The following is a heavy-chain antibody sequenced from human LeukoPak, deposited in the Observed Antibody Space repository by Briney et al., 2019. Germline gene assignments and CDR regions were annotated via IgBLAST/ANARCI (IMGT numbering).Heavy chain of an antibody. Sequence: SETLSPTCAVYGESFSGYYWTWIRQPPGKGLEWIGEITDSGSTIYNSSLKSRVTISVDTSKNQFSLKLSSVTAADTAVYYCARRRGYSYGRFDYWGQGTLVTVSS. CDR3: ARRRGYSYGRFDY. CDR1: GESFSGYY. CDR2: ITDSGST. V-gene: IGHV4-34*01. J-gene: IGHJ4*02. D-gene: IGHD5-18*01.